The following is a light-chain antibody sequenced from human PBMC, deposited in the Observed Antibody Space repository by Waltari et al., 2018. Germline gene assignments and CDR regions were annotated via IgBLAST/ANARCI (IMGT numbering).Light chain of an antibody. CDR2: GKN. Sequence: SSDLTQDTDVSVALGQTVRITCQGDILRTYYGNWCRQKPGQAPELVIYGKNNRPSGIADRFSASSSENTASLIITGAHAEDEADYYCSSRELSGHVVFGGGTRLTVL. J-gene: IGLJ2*01. V-gene: IGLV3-19*01. CDR3: SSRELSGHVV. CDR1: ILRTYY.